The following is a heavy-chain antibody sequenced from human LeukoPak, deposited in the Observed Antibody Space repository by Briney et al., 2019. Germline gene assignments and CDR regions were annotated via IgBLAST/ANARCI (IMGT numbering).Heavy chain of an antibody. D-gene: IGHD6-19*01. CDR2: ISYDGSNK. CDR3: AKGLMVQWLGPSFDY. J-gene: IGHJ4*02. CDR1: GFTFSSYG. V-gene: IGHV3-30*18. Sequence: PGGSLRLSCAASGFTFSSYGMHWVRQAPGKGLEWVAVISYDGSNKYYADSVKGRFTISRDNSKNTLFLQMNGLRAEDTAIYYCAKGLMVQWLGPSFDYWGQGTLVTVSS.